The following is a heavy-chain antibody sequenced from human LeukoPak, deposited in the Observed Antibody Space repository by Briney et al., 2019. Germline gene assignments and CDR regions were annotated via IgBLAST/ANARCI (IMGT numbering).Heavy chain of an antibody. CDR1: RFTFSTYG. J-gene: IGHJ4*02. V-gene: IGHV3-23*01. Sequence: GGSLRLSCAASRFTFSTYGMSWVRQAPGKGLEWVSSISGSGGSTNYADPVKGRFTISRDNSKNTLYLQMNSLRDEDTAVYYCAKSSYYDSSGYYREYYFDFWGQGTLVTVSS. D-gene: IGHD3-22*01. CDR3: AKSSYYDSSGYYREYYFDF. CDR2: ISGSGGST.